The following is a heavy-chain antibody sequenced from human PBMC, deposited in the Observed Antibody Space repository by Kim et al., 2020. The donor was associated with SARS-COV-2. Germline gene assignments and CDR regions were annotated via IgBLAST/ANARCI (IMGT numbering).Heavy chain of an antibody. CDR2: IYAGTNK. J-gene: IGHJ4*02. V-gene: IGHV3-30*03. D-gene: IGHD2-2*01. CDR3: ARGHCSSTNCPSRSDWHIDC. CDR1: GFTFRNYD. Sequence: GGSLRLSCEASGFTFRNYDMHWVRQAPGKGLEWVAVIYAGTNKYYVDSVRGRLTLSRDNSKNTLYLQVNSLRVEDTAVYYCARGHCSSTNCPSRSDWHIDCWSRETPVTFAS.